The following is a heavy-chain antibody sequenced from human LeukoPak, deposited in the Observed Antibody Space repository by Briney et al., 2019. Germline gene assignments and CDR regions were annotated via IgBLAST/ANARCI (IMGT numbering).Heavy chain of an antibody. CDR3: ARASWDYYDSSGYYAYFDY. CDR1: GGSISSGGYY. CDR2: IYYSGST. V-gene: IGHV4-31*03. J-gene: IGHJ4*02. Sequence: SETLSLTCTVSGGSISSGGYYWSWIRQHPGKGLEWIGYIYYSGSTYYNPSLKSRVTISVDTSKNRFSLKLSSVTAADTAVHYCARASWDYYDSSGYYAYFDYWGQGTLVTVSS. D-gene: IGHD3-22*01.